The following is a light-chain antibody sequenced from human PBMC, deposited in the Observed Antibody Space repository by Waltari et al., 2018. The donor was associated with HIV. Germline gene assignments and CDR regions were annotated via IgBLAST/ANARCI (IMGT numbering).Light chain of an antibody. CDR1: IANIGGNT. J-gene: IGLJ1*01. V-gene: IGLV1-44*01. CDR2: SNN. Sequence: SVVSQPPSTSGTPGQRVNISCSGSIANIGGNTVSWYQQLPGTAPKLLIYSNNQRPSGVPDRFSGSTSGTSASLVISGLQSEDEADYYCAAWDDSLKGGAFGPGTKVTVL. CDR3: AAWDDSLKGGA.